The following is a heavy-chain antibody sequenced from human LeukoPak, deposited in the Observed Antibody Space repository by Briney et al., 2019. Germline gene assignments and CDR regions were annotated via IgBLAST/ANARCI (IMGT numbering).Heavy chain of an antibody. CDR2: IRQSGSEK. J-gene: IGHJ4*02. CDR1: GFTFSSYS. CDR3: ARGTGSYYPPSPTGFDY. V-gene: IGHV3-7*01. Sequence: PGGSLRLSCAASGFTFSSYSMNWVRQAPGKGVEGVANIRQSGSEKYYVDSVKGRFTISRDNAKNLLFLQMNRVKVEDTAVYYCARGTGSYYPPSPTGFDYWGQGTLVTVSS. D-gene: IGHD1-26*01.